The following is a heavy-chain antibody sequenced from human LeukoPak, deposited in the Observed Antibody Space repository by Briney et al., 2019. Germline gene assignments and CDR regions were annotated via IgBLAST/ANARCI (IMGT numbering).Heavy chain of an antibody. CDR3: ARSTLERIFDY. V-gene: IGHV2-5*01. CDR1: GFSLSTSGVG. J-gene: IGHJ4*02. Sequence: ESGPTLCNPTQTLTLTCTFSGFSLSTSGVGVGWIRQPPGKALEWLALIYWNDDKRYSPSLKSRLTITKDTSKNQVVLTMTHMDPVDTATYYCARSTLERIFDYWGQGTLVTVSS. CDR2: IYWNDDK. D-gene: IGHD1-1*01.